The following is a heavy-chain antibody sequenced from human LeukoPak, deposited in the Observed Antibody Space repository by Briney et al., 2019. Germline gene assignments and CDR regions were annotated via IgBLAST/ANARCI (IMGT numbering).Heavy chain of an antibody. Sequence: GGSMRLSCAASGFTFSGYAISWVRQAPGKGLEWVSAISGSGGSTYYADSVKGRFTISRDNSKNTLYLQMNSLRAEDTAVYYCAKDQVAGTIAYFDYWGQGTLVSVSS. J-gene: IGHJ4*02. D-gene: IGHD6-19*01. CDR2: ISGSGGST. CDR3: AKDQVAGTIAYFDY. CDR1: GFTFSGYA. V-gene: IGHV3-23*01.